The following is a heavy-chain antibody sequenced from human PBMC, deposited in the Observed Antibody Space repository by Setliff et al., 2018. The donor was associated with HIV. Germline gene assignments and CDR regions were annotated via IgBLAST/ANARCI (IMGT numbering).Heavy chain of an antibody. CDR1: GFSINSGYY. J-gene: IGHJ6*03. CDR2: IYQTGTT. D-gene: IGHD4-4*01. CDR3: ASMYSNHGRYYYCYMDV. Sequence: PSETLSLTCAVSGFSINSGYYWGWIRQPPGKGLEWIGSIYQTGTTYYNPSLKSRVTISVDTSKNQFSLKLTSMTAADTAVYYCASMYSNHGRYYYCYMDVWGKGATVTVSS. V-gene: IGHV4-38-2*01.